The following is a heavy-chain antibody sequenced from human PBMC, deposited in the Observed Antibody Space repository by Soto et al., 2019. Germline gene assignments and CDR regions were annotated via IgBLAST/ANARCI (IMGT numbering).Heavy chain of an antibody. V-gene: IGHV1-3*05. Sequence: QVQLVQSGAEEKKPGASVKVSCKASGYTFTSYAMSWVRQAPGQRLEWMGWINAGNGNTKYSQKFQGRVTITRDTSASTGYMELSSLRSENTAVYYCARDQRIAFDYWVQGTLVTLSS. CDR1: GYTFTSYA. CDR3: ARDQRIAFDY. D-gene: IGHD6-25*01. J-gene: IGHJ4*02. CDR2: INAGNGNT.